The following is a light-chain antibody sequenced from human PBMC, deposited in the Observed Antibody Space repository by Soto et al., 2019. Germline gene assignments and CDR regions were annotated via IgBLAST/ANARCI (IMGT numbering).Light chain of an antibody. Sequence: NFMLTQPHSVSESPGKTVIISCTRSSGGIASNSVQWYQQRPGSAPSTVIYEDNQRPSGVPDRFSGSKSGTSASLAITGLQADDEADYYCLVFDSSLTGWVFGGGTKLTVL. CDR3: LVFDSSLTGWV. CDR2: EDN. J-gene: IGLJ3*02. CDR1: SGGIASNS. V-gene: IGLV6-57*04.